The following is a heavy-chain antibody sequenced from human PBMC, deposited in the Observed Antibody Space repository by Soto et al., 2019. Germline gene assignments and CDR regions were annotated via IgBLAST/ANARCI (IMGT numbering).Heavy chain of an antibody. D-gene: IGHD4-17*01. CDR2: IYYSGST. J-gene: IGHJ6*02. CDR1: GGSISSSSYY. V-gene: IGHV4-39*01. CDR3: RVWDGDASFYSSYGMDV. Sequence: QLQLQESGPGLVKPSETLSLTCTVSGGSISSSSYYWGWIRQPPGKGLEWIGSIYYSGSTYYNPSLKSRVTISVDTSKNQFSLKLSSVTAADTAVYYCRVWDGDASFYSSYGMDVWGQGTTVTVSS.